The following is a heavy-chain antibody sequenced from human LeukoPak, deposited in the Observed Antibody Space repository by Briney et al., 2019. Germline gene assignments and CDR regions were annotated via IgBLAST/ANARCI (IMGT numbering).Heavy chain of an antibody. CDR2: IRYDGSNK. V-gene: IGHV3-30*02. CDR1: GFTFSSYG. J-gene: IGHJ1*01. CDR3: AKEPVAVPTEYFQH. Sequence: GGSLRLSCAASGFTFSSYGMHWVRQAPGKGLEWVAFIRYDGSNKYYADSVKGRFTISRDNSKNTLYLQMNSLRAEDTAVYYCAKEPVAVPTEYFQHWGQGTLVAVSS. D-gene: IGHD6-19*01.